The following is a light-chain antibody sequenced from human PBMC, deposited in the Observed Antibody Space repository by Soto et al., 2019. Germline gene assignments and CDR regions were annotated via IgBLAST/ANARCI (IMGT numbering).Light chain of an antibody. V-gene: IGLV2-14*01. CDR2: AVS. Sequence: SALTQPASVSGSPGQSITISCTGTASDVGGYNYVSWYQQHPGKAPKLMIHAVSNRPSGISSRFSGSKSGNTASLTISGLQSEDEADYFCCSYTSRTTYVFGTGTKLTVL. CDR1: ASDVGGYNY. CDR3: CSYTSRTTYV. J-gene: IGLJ1*01.